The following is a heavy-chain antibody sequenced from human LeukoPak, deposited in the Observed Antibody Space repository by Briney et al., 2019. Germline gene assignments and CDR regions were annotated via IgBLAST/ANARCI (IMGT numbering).Heavy chain of an antibody. CDR1: GFTFSSYS. Sequence: PGGSLRLSCAASGFTFSSYSMNWVRQAPGKGLEWVSSISSSSSYIYYADTVKGRFTISRDNAKKSLYLEMNNLRAEDTAVYYCATDGAGFDTWGQGVLVTVSS. V-gene: IGHV3-21*04. CDR2: ISSSSSYI. J-gene: IGHJ5*02. CDR3: ATDGAGFDT.